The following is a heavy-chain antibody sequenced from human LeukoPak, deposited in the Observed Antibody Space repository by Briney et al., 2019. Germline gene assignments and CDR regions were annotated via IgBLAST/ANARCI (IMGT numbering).Heavy chain of an antibody. V-gene: IGHV4-34*01. Sequence: SEILSLTCAVYGGSFSGYYWSWIRQPPGKGLEWIGEINHSGSTNYNPSLKSRVTISVDTSKNQFSLKLSSVTAADTAVYYCARDNRAWGAFDIWGQGTMVTVSS. CDR3: ARDNRAWGAFDI. CDR2: INHSGST. D-gene: IGHD7-27*01. CDR1: GGSFSGYY. J-gene: IGHJ3*02.